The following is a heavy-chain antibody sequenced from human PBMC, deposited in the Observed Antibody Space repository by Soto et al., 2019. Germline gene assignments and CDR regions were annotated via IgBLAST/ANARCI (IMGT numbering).Heavy chain of an antibody. Sequence: GGSLRLSCAASGFTFSSYAMSWVRQAPGKGLEWVSAISGSGGSTYYADSVKGRFTISRDNSKNTLYLQMNSLRAEDTAVYYCAKGQYGGKEDRNAFDIWGQGTMVTVSS. V-gene: IGHV3-23*01. CDR1: GFTFSSYA. J-gene: IGHJ3*02. CDR2: ISGSGGST. CDR3: AKGQYGGKEDRNAFDI. D-gene: IGHD4-17*01.